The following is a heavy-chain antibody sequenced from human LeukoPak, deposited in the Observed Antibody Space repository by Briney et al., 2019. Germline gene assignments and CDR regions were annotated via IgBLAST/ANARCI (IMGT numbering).Heavy chain of an antibody. D-gene: IGHD3-10*01. CDR3: AREPGFGAAAGLVYGY. CDR1: GYTFTGYY. J-gene: IGHJ4*02. CDR2: INPNSGGT. V-gene: IGHV1-2*02. Sequence: ASVKVSCKASGYTFTGYYMHWVRQAPGQGLEWMGWINPNSGGTNYAQKFQGRVTMTRDTSISTAYMELSRLRSDGMAVYYCAREPGFGAAAGLVYGYWGQGTLVTVSS.